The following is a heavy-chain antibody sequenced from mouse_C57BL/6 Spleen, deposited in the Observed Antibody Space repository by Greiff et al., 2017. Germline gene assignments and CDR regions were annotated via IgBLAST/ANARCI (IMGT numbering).Heavy chain of an antibody. D-gene: IGHD1-1*01. CDR1: GYSITSGYY. V-gene: IGHV3-6*01. CDR3: ARGDYYGIDY. J-gene: IGHJ2*01. CDR2: ISYDGSN. Sequence: DVKLVESGPGLVKPSQSLSLTCSVTGYSITSGYYWNWIRQFPGNKLEWMGYISYDGSNNYNPSLKNRISITRDTSKNQFFLKLNSVTTEDTATYYCARGDYYGIDYWGQGTTLTVSS.